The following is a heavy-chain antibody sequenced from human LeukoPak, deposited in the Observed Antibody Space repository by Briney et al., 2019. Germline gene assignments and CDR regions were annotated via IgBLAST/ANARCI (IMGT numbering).Heavy chain of an antibody. J-gene: IGHJ4*02. Sequence: SETLSLTCTVSGGSISSYYWGWIRRPPGKELEWIGYIYTSGSTNYNPSLKSRVTISVDTSKNQFSLKLYSVTAADTAVYYCARLYSSASSFDYWGQGTLVTVSS. V-gene: IGHV4-4*09. CDR2: IYTSGST. CDR3: ARLYSSASSFDY. CDR1: GGSISSYY. D-gene: IGHD6-6*01.